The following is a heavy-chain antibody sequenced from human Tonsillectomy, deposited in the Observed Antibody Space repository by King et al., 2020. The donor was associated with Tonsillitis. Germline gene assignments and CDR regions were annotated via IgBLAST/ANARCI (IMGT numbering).Heavy chain of an antibody. Sequence: TLKESGPTLVKPTQTLTLTCTFSGFSLSTSGVGVGWIRQPPGKALEWLALIYWNDDKRYSPFLKSRLTITKDTSKNQVVLTMTNMDPMDTATYYCAHRRKGYDSSGSYVWYYFGYWGQGTLVTVSS. J-gene: IGHJ4*02. V-gene: IGHV2-5*01. CDR3: AHRRKGYDSSGSYVWYYFGY. CDR2: IYWNDDK. D-gene: IGHD3-22*01. CDR1: GFSLSTSGVG.